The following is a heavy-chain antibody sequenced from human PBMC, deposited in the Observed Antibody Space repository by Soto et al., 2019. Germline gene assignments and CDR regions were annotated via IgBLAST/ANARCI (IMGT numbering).Heavy chain of an antibody. CDR1: GGSFSGYY. Sequence: SETLSLTCAVYGGSFSGYYWSWIRQPPGKGLEWIGEINHSGSTDYNPSLKSRVTISVDTSKNQFSLKLSSVTAADTAVYYCASKLGYYYYMDVWGKGTTVTVSS. CDR2: INHSGST. J-gene: IGHJ6*03. CDR3: ASKLGYYYYMDV. V-gene: IGHV4-34*01.